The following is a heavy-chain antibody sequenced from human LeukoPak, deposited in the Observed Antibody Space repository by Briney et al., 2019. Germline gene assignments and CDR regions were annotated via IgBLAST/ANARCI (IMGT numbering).Heavy chain of an antibody. CDR2: IGPTGSDR. D-gene: IGHD1-14*01. J-gene: IGHJ4*02. V-gene: IGHV3-21*06. CDR3: ATETNGRHYDY. CDR1: GLAFSTSG. Sequence: GGSLRLSCTASGLAFSTSGFNWVRQAPGKGLEWVASIGPTGSDRYHADSIKGRFTISRDNANNFLYLQMNSLRAEDTAVYYCATETNGRHYDYWGQGTLLTVPS.